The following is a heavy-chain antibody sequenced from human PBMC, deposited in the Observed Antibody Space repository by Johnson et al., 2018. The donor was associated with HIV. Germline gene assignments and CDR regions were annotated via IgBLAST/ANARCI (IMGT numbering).Heavy chain of an antibody. CDR1: GFTFSSYG. J-gene: IGHJ3*02. Sequence: QVQLVESGGGVVQPGGSLRLSCAASGFTFSSYGMHWVRQAPGKGLEWVAFIRYDGSNKYYGDSVKGRFTISRDNSKDTLYLQMNGLRPEDTAVYYCAKDEAQTLASAGRDAFDIWGQGTMVTVSS. V-gene: IGHV3-30*02. CDR3: AKDEAQTLASAGRDAFDI. D-gene: IGHD6-13*01. CDR2: IRYDGSNK.